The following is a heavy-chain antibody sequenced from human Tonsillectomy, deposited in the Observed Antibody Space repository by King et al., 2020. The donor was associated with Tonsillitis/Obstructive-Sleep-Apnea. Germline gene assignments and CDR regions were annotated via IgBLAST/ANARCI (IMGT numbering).Heavy chain of an antibody. CDR1: GFNFRNYA. CDR2: ITGAGENA. J-gene: IGHJ5*02. V-gene: IGHV3-23*04. CDR3: AKDPWRTCGSYDCYLSDWFDP. Sequence: VQLVESGGGLVQPGGSLRLSCAALGFNFRNYAMTWVRQAPGKRLEWVSAITGAGENAFYADSVRGRVTGSRANSKHILYLQMNGLRAEDTARYYCAKDPWRTCGSYDCYLSDWFDPWGQGTLVTVSS. D-gene: IGHD2-21*02.